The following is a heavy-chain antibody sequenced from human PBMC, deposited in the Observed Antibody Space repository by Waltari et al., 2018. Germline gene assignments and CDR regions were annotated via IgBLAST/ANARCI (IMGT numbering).Heavy chain of an antibody. Sequence: QVQLQESGPGLVKPSETLSLTCTVSGGSISSYYWSWIRAPPGQGLEWIGNIYYSGSTNYNPSLKSRVTISVDTSQNEFSLKLSSVTAADTAVYYCAREGGSSSPALYWGQGTLVTVSS. D-gene: IGHD6-6*01. CDR3: AREGGSSSPALY. V-gene: IGHV4-59*01. CDR1: GGSISSYY. J-gene: IGHJ4*02. CDR2: IYYSGST.